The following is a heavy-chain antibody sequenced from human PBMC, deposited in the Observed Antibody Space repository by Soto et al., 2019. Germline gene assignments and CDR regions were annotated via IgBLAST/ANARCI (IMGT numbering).Heavy chain of an antibody. CDR2: ISGGGGST. J-gene: IGHJ4*02. CDR1: GFTFSSYG. CDR3: AKGYAMQAHFDN. V-gene: IGHV3-23*01. D-gene: IGHD2-2*01. Sequence: PGGSLRLSCAASGFTFSSYGMHWVRQTSGKGLEWVSAISGGGGSTYYADSVKGRFTISRDNSKNTLYLQMNSLRVEDTAVYYCAKGYAMQAHFDNWGQGTLVTVSS.